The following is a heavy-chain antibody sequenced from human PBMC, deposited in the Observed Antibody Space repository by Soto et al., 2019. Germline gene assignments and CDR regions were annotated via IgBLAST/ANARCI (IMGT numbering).Heavy chain of an antibody. CDR1: GGSISSYY. CDR3: AKKYSSGWRSRYYFDY. CDR2: IYYSGST. V-gene: IGHV4-59*01. J-gene: IGHJ4*02. Sequence: PSETLSLTCTVSGGSISSYYWSWIRQPPGKGLEWIGYIYYSGSTNYNPSLKSRVTISVDTSKNQFSLKLSFVTAADTAVFYCAKKYSSGWRSRYYFDYWGQGTLVTVSS. D-gene: IGHD6-19*01.